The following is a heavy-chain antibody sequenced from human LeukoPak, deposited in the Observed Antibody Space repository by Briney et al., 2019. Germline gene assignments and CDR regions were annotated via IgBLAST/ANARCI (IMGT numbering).Heavy chain of an antibody. V-gene: IGHV3-7*01. CDR2: IKQDGSEK. Sequence: GGSLRLSCAASGFTFSSYWMSWVRQAPGKGLEWVANIKQDGSEKYYVDSVKGRFTISRDNAKNSLYLQMNSLRAEDTAVYYCARHEGSTPYYDFWSGYYNPNYYYCGMDVWGQGTTVTVSS. J-gene: IGHJ6*02. CDR3: ARHEGSTPYYDFWSGYYNPNYYYCGMDV. D-gene: IGHD3-3*01. CDR1: GFTFSSYW.